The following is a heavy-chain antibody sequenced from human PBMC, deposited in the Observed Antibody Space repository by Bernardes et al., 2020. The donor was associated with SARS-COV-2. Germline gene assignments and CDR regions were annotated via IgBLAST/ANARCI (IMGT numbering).Heavy chain of an antibody. J-gene: IGHJ4*02. Sequence: ETLSLTCTVSGGSISSSSYYWGWIRQPPGKGLEWIGSIYYSGSTYYNPSLKSRVTISVDTSKNQFSLKLSSVTAADTAVYYCARQDYGDYSDYWGQGTLVTGSS. CDR3: ARQDYGDYSDY. CDR1: GGSISSSSYY. V-gene: IGHV4-39*01. D-gene: IGHD4-17*01. CDR2: IYYSGST.